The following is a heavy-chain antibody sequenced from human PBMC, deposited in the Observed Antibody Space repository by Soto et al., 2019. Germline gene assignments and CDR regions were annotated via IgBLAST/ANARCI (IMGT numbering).Heavy chain of an antibody. D-gene: IGHD3-22*01. J-gene: IGHJ5*02. CDR3: ARDSSGYEDWFDP. CDR1: GGSFSGYY. V-gene: IGHV4-34*01. Sequence: PSETLSLTCAVYGGSFSGYYWSWIRQPPGKGLEWIGEINHSGSTNYNPSLKSRVTISVDTSKNQFSLKLSSVTAADTAVYYCARDSSGYEDWFDPWGQGTLVT. CDR2: INHSGST.